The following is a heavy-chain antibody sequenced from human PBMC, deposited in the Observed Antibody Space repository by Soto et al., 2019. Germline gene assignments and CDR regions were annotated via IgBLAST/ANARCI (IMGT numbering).Heavy chain of an antibody. CDR2: IESKTDGGTA. Sequence: EVQLVESGGGLVEPGGSLRLSCAASGFTFNKAWMNWVRQAPGKGLEWVGRIESKTDGGTADYAVFVKGRFTISRDDSKSTLYLQMDSLKTEDTAVYFCTTDRNYDSCSTYYYYAMDVWGQGTTVTVSS. CDR1: GFTFNKAW. CDR3: TTDRNYDSCSTYYYYAMDV. J-gene: IGHJ6*02. V-gene: IGHV3-15*07. D-gene: IGHD3-3*01.